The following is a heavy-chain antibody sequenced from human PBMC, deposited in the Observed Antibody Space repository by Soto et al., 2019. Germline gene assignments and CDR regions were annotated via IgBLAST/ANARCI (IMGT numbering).Heavy chain of an antibody. D-gene: IGHD3-10*01. CDR2: VIPMLSMS. Sequence: QVHLVQSGVEVKKPGSSVKVSCKASGDTFSSYTINWVRQAPGLGLEWMGRVIPMLSMSNYALKFQGRVTMTADRSTNTAYMELSSLRSEDTATYCARSYGSGSRAFDYWGQGALVTVSS. J-gene: IGHJ4*02. CDR1: GDTFSSYT. CDR3: ARSYGSGSRAFDY. V-gene: IGHV1-69*02.